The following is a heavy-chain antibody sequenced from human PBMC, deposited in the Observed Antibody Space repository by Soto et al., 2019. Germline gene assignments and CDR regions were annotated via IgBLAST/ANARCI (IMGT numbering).Heavy chain of an antibody. D-gene: IGHD2-21*01. CDR2: IYYSGAT. Sequence: QVQLQESGPGLVKPSQTLSLTCTVSGGSISSGGYYWNWIRQHPGKGLEWIGYIYYSGATYYNPSPKSRVTISVDTSKNQFSLKLSSVTAADTAVYYCAASCVGCGGFTCYGMDVWGQGTTVTVSS. J-gene: IGHJ6*02. CDR3: AASCVGCGGFTCYGMDV. V-gene: IGHV4-31*03. CDR1: GGSISSGGYY.